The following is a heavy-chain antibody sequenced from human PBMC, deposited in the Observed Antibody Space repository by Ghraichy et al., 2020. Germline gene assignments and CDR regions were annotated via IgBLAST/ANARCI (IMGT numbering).Heavy chain of an antibody. Sequence: ASVKVSCKASGYTFTAYYMHWVRQAPGQGLEWMGWINPNSGGTNYAQKFQGRVTMTRDTSISTAYMELSRLRSDDTAVYYCARGVAAQGELDYWGQGTLVTVSS. D-gene: IGHD6-6*01. CDR3: ARGVAAQGELDY. J-gene: IGHJ4*02. V-gene: IGHV1-2*02. CDR2: INPNSGGT. CDR1: GYTFTAYY.